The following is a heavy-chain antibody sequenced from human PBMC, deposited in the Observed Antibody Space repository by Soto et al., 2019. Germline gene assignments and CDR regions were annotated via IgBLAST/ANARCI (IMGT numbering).Heavy chain of an antibody. Sequence: PGGTLRLSCSDSGFTFGNFWIQWVGEATLNGMEWVSHIGPDETDILYADAVKGRFLIPRDNTRKTVYLQMNSMEAEETAVYYVAKLPWEVAPSSGQGT. V-gene: IGHV3-74*03. CDR1: GFTFGNFW. CDR2: IGPDETDI. J-gene: IGHJ5*02. D-gene: IGHD1-26*01. CDR3: AKLPWEVAPS.